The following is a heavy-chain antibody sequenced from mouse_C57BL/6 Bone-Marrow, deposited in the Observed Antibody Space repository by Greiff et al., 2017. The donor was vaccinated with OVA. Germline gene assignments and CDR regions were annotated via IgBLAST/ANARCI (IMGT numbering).Heavy chain of an antibody. D-gene: IGHD4-1*01. V-gene: IGHV1-72*01. CDR2: IEPNSGGN. CDR3: ARWMGRRKNYSMDY. J-gene: IGHJ4*01. CDR1: GYTFTSYW. Sequence: VQLQQPGAELVKPGASVKLSCKASGYTFTSYWMHWVKQRPGRGLEWIGRIEPNSGGNKSNEKFKSKATLTVDKPSSTAYMQLSILTSEDSAVYYCARWMGRRKNYSMDYWGQGTSVTVSS.